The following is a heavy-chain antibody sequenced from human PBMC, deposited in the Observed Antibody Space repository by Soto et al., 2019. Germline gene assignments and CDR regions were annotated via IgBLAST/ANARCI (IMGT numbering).Heavy chain of an antibody. CDR2: INHIGYT. V-gene: IGHV4-34*02. Sequence: QVQLQQWGAGLLKPSETLSLTCAVSGGSFSDFYWTWIRQLPGKGLEWIGEINHIGYTNYNPSLESRVAISVDTSKYQFSLKLRSVTAADTAVYYCGPRGAVAPRGYWGQGTLVTVSS. J-gene: IGHJ4*02. CDR3: GPRGAVAPRGY. CDR1: GGSFSDFY. D-gene: IGHD2-15*01.